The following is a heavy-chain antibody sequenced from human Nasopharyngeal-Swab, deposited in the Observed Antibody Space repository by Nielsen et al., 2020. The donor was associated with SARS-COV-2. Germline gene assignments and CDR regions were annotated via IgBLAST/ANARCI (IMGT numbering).Heavy chain of an antibody. V-gene: IGHV1-3*01. CDR1: GYSFTCYV. Sequence: ASVNASCKASGYSFTCYVMHWVRQAPGQRLEWLGWINAVNGNTKYSQKFQGRVTITRDTSASTAYMELSSLRSEDTAVYYCARLGASSRMVTMIVVALYYFDYWGQGTLVTVSS. CDR3: ARLGASSRMVTMIVVALYYFDY. J-gene: IGHJ4*02. CDR2: INAVNGNT. D-gene: IGHD3-22*01.